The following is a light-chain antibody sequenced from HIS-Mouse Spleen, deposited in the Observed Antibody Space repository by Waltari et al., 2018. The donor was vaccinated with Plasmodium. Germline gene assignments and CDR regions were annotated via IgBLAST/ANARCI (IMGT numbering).Light chain of an antibody. Sequence: DIQMTQSPSSLSASVGDRVTITCRASQSISSYLNWYQQKPRKAPNLLIYAASSLQSGVPSRFSGSGSGTDFTLTISSLQPEDFATYYCQQSYSTWTFGQGTKVEIK. J-gene: IGKJ1*01. CDR2: AAS. CDR3: QQSYSTWT. CDR1: QSISSY. V-gene: IGKV1-39*01.